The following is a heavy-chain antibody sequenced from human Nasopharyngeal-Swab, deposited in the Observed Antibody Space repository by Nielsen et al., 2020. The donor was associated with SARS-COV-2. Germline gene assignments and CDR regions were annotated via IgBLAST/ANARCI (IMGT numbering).Heavy chain of an antibody. CDR3: ARDRSRGWYNSFDH. CDR1: DGSISSGTYY. J-gene: IGHJ4*02. CDR2: IYSSGNS. Sequence: SETLSLTCTVSDGSISSGTYYWSWIRQPAGKGLEWIGRIYSSGNSNYNPSLKSRVTISVDTSKNQFSLRLSSVTAADTAVYYCARDRSRGWYNSFDHWGQGTLVTVSS. D-gene: IGHD6-19*01. V-gene: IGHV4-61*02.